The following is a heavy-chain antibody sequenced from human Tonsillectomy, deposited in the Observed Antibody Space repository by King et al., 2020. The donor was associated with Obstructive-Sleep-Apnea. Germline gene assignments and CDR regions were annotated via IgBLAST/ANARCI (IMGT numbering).Heavy chain of an antibody. J-gene: IGHJ4*02. V-gene: IGHV1-2*02. CDR2: INPNSGGT. Sequence: VQLVESGAEVKKPGASVRVSCKASGYIFTGYYMHWVRQAPGQGLEWMGWINPNSGGTNYAQKFQGRVTMTRDTSINTAYMKLSRLRSDDTAMYYCARDWVRGYDPVDYWGQGTLVTVSS. CDR1: GYIFTGYY. CDR3: ARDWVRGYDPVDY. D-gene: IGHD3-10*01.